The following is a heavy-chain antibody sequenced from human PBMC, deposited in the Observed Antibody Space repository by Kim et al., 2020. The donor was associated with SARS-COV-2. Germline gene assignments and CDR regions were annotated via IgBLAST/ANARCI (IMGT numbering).Heavy chain of an antibody. V-gene: IGHV6-1*01. CDR1: GDSVSSNSAA. J-gene: IGHJ5*02. CDR2: TYYRSKWYN. Sequence: SQTLSLTCAISGDSVSSNSAAWNWIRQSPSRGLEWLGRTYYRSKWYNDYAVSVKSRITINPDTSKNQFSLQLNSVTPEDTAVYYCARDRAIAVAGTDNWFDPWGQGTLVTVSS. D-gene: IGHD6-19*01. CDR3: ARDRAIAVAGTDNWFDP.